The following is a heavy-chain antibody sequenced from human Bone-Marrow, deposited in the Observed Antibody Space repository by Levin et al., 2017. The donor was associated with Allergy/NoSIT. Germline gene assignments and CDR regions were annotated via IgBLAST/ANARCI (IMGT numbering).Heavy chain of an antibody. V-gene: IGHV1-2*02. Sequence: ASVKVSCKASGYTFTGYYMHWVRQAPGQGLEWMGWINPNSGGTNYAQKFQGRVTMTRDTSISTAYMELSRLRSDDTAVYYCARDYDSSGYYYVDYYYGMDVWGQGTTVTVSS. D-gene: IGHD3-22*01. CDR3: ARDYDSSGYYYVDYYYGMDV. J-gene: IGHJ6*02. CDR1: GYTFTGYY. CDR2: INPNSGGT.